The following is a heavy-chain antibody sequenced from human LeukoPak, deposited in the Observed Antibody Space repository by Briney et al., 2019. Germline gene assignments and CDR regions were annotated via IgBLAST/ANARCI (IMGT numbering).Heavy chain of an antibody. CDR1: GFTFSSYA. CDR3: ASARYYGGGALDYYGMDV. Sequence: PGGSLRLSCAASGFTFSSYAMHWVRQAPGKGLEWVAVISYDGSNKYYADSVKGRFTISRDNSKNTLYLQMNSLRAEDTAMYYCASARYYGGGALDYYGMDVWGQGTTVTVSS. CDR2: ISYDGSNK. D-gene: IGHD4-23*01. J-gene: IGHJ6*02. V-gene: IGHV3-30-3*01.